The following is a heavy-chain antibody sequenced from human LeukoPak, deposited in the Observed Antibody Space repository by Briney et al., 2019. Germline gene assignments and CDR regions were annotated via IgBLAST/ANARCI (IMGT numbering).Heavy chain of an antibody. J-gene: IGHJ4*02. Sequence: SLRLSCAASGFTFSHYWMTWVRQAPGKGLEWVAQINQDGSEEYYMDSVKARFTISRDNAKNSVFLQMNSLRAEDTAVYYCVRDGGVSGYDLLDYWGQGTLVTVSS. V-gene: IGHV3-7*01. CDR2: INQDGSEE. CDR3: VRDGGVSGYDLLDY. CDR1: GFTFSHYW. D-gene: IGHD5-12*01.